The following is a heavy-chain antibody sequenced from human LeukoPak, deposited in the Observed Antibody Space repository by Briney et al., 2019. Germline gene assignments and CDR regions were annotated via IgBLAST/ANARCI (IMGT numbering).Heavy chain of an antibody. V-gene: IGHV3-48*04. J-gene: IGHJ6*02. CDR2: ISSSGSTI. D-gene: IGHD1-26*01. Sequence: PGGSLRLSCAASGFTFSSYAMSWVRQAPGKGLEWVSYISSSGSTIYYADSVKGRFTISRDNAKNSLYLQMNSLRAEDTAVYYCARDQVVGATYPYGMDVWGQGTTVTVSS. CDR1: GFTFSSYA. CDR3: ARDQVVGATYPYGMDV.